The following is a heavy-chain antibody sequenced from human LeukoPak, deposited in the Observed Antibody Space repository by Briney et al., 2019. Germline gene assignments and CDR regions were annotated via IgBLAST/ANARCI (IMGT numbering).Heavy chain of an antibody. CDR2: IIPIFGTA. J-gene: IGHJ5*02. CDR3: ARGNFWFDP. D-gene: IGHD1-7*01. Sequence: GASVKVSCKASGGTFSSYAISWVRQAPGQGLEWMGGIIPIFGTANYAQKFQGRVTITTDESTTSVYMELSSLRSEDTAVYYCARGNFWFDPWGQGTLVTVSS. V-gene: IGHV1-69*05. CDR1: GGTFSSYA.